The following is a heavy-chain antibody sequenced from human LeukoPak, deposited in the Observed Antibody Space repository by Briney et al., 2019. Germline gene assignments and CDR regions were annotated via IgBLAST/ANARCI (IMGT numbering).Heavy chain of an antibody. J-gene: IGHJ4*02. V-gene: IGHV3-66*01. CDR3: ARDRLGDGYIREFDS. D-gene: IGHD5-24*01. Sequence: GGSLRLSCAASGFTVSNNYMSWVRQAPGKGLEWVSIIYSDGTTYYADSVKGRFTISRDNSKNTLYLQMNSLRAEDTAIYYCARDRLGDGYIREFDSWGQGTLVIVSS. CDR1: GFTVSNNY. CDR2: IYSDGTT.